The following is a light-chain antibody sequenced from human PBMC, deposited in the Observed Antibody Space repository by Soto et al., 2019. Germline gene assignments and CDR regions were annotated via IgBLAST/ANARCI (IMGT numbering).Light chain of an antibody. CDR1: QSVSSSY. CDR3: QQYGTSPPVT. CDR2: GAS. Sequence: IVLTQSPGTLSLSPWERATLSCRASQSVSSSYLAWYQQKPGQAPRLLIHGASTRATGIPDRFSGSGSGTDFTLTISRLEPEDFAVYYCQQYGTSPPVTFGGGTKVDIK. V-gene: IGKV3-20*01. J-gene: IGKJ4*01.